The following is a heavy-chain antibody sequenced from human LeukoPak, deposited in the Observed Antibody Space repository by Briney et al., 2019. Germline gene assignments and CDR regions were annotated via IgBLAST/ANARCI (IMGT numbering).Heavy chain of an antibody. CDR2: ISYEGSNK. CDR3: ARIFDSSGFDY. J-gene: IGHJ4*02. CDR1: GFTFSSYA. D-gene: IGHD3-22*01. V-gene: IGHV3-30-3*01. Sequence: GGSLRLSCAASGFTFSSYAMHWVRQAPGKGLEWVAVISYEGSNKYYADSVKGRFTISRDNSKNTLYLQMNSLRDEDTAVYYCARIFDSSGFDYWGQGTLVTVSS.